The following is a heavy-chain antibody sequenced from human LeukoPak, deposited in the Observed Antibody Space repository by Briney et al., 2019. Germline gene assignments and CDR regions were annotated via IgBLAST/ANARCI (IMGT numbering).Heavy chain of an antibody. Sequence: SETLSLTCTVSGGSLRSYYWSWIRQPPGKGLEWIGYIDYCGNTNSNPSLKSRVTISVDTSKNQFSLKLNSVTAADTAVYYCARATDFYWFFDLWGRGTLVTVSS. CDR2: IDYCGNT. J-gene: IGHJ2*01. CDR1: GGSLRSYY. V-gene: IGHV4-59*01. CDR3: ARATDFYWFFDL. D-gene: IGHD1-14*01.